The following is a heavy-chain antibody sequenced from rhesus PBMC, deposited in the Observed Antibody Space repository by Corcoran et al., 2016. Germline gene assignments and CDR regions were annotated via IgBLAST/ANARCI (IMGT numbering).Heavy chain of an antibody. CDR1: GFTFSSYG. V-gene: IGHV3S5*01. Sequence: EVQLVESGGGLVQPGGSLRLSCAASGFTFSSYGMSWVRQAPGKGLEWFSYISNGGASTNHADSGKGRLSSSRDNSKNTLSLQMNSLRAEDTAVYYCAKDQGQHPFSAAGGYWGQGVLVTVSS. CDR2: ISNGGAST. CDR3: AKDQGQHPFSAAGGY. D-gene: IGHD6-25*01. J-gene: IGHJ4*01.